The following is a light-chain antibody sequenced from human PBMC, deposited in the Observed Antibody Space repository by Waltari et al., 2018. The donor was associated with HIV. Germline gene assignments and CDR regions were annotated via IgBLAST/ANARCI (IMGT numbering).Light chain of an antibody. CDR2: RTN. J-gene: IGLJ3*02. V-gene: IGLV1-47*01. CDR1: SSNIGSNY. Sequence: QSVLTQPPSASGTPGQRVTISCSGSSSNIGSNYVYWYQQLPGTAPKLLIYRTNERPSGVPDRFSGSKSGTSAPLAITGLRSEDEADYYCAAWDDGLSGPVFGGGTKLTVL. CDR3: AAWDDGLSGPV.